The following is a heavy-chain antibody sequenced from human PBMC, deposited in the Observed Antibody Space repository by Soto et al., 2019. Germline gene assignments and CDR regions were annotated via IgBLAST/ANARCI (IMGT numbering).Heavy chain of an antibody. V-gene: IGHV4-59*01. CDR3: ARDSGIAAAGTISYFDY. Sequence: SETLSLTCTVSGGSISSYYWSWIRQPPGKGLEWIGYIYYSGSTNYNPSLKSRVTISVDTSKNQFSLKLSSVTAADTAVYYCARDSGIAAAGTISYFDYWGQGTLVTVSS. CDR1: GGSISSYY. CDR2: IYYSGST. J-gene: IGHJ4*02. D-gene: IGHD6-13*01.